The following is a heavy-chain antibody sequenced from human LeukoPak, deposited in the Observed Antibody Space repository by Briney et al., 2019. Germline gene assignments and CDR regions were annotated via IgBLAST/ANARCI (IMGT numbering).Heavy chain of an antibody. CDR2: ISGGST. CDR3: AKGGTYYDSSGPTHY. V-gene: IGHV3-38-3*01. D-gene: IGHD3-22*01. J-gene: IGHJ4*02. CDR1: GVTVSSNE. Sequence: PGGSLRLSCAASGVTVSSNEMSWVRQAPGKGLECVSSISGGSTYYADSRKGRFTISRDNSKNTLHLQMNSLRAEDTAVYYCAKGGTYYDSSGPTHYWGQGTLVTVSS.